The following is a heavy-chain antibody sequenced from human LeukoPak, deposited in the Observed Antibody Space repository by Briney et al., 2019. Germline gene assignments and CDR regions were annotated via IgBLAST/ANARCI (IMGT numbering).Heavy chain of an antibody. J-gene: IGHJ3*02. V-gene: IGHV4-31*03. CDR3: ARGGRYFDWLFPRSDAFDI. Sequence: PSQTLSLTCTVSGGSISSSGYYWSWIRQHPGKGLEWIGYIYYSGSTYYNPSLKSRVTISVDTSKNQFSLKLSSVTVADTAVYYCARGGRYFDWLFPRSDAFDIWGQGTMVTVSS. CDR1: GGSISSSGYY. D-gene: IGHD3-9*01. CDR2: IYYSGST.